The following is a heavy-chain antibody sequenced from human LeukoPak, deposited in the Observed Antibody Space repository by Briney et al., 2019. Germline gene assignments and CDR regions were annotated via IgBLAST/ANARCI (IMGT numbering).Heavy chain of an antibody. CDR1: GFTFSSYE. D-gene: IGHD6-13*01. CDR2: ISSSGSTI. V-gene: IGHV3-48*03. CDR3: ARALSSSWYPYYYYYYGMDV. Sequence: GGSLRLSCAASGFTFSSYEMNWVRQAPGKGLEWVSYISSSGSTIYYADSVKGRFTISRDNAKNSLYLQMNSLRAEDTAVYYYARALSSSWYPYYYYYYGMDVWGKGTTVTVSS. J-gene: IGHJ6*04.